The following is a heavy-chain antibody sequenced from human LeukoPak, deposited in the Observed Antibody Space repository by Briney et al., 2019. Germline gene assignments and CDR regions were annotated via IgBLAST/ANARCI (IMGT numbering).Heavy chain of an antibody. D-gene: IGHD3-22*01. J-gene: IGHJ3*02. Sequence: GGSLRLSCAASGFTFDDYAMHWVRQAPGKGLEWVSGISWNSGSIGYAVSVKGRFTISRDNAKNSLYLQMNSLRPEDTALYYCAKDPTPYYYDGSGYNAAGGLDIWGQGTMVTVSS. CDR2: ISWNSGSI. CDR3: AKDPTPYYYDGSGYNAAGGLDI. CDR1: GFTFDDYA. V-gene: IGHV3-9*01.